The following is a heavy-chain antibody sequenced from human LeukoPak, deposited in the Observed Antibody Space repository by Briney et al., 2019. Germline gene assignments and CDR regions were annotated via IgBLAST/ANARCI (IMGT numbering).Heavy chain of an antibody. V-gene: IGHV3-33*06. CDR1: AFTFSSYG. Sequence: GGSMRLSCAAYAFTFSSYGMHWVRQAPGKGLEWVVDIWYDGSNKDYADSVKGRFTITRDNSKNTLYLQMNSLRAEDTAVYYCAKTSSGWYDLDYWGQGTLVTVSS. D-gene: IGHD6-19*01. CDR2: IWYDGSNK. CDR3: AKTSSGWYDLDY. J-gene: IGHJ4*02.